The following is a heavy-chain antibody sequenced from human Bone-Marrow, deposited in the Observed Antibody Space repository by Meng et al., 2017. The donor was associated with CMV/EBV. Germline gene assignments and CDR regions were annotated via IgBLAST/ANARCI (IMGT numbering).Heavy chain of an antibody. V-gene: IGHV4-34*01. CDR3: ASESATYLGGRIYYHGMDV. J-gene: IGHJ6*02. CDR2: INHSGRT. CDR1: GGSFNAYY. D-gene: IGHD1-26*01. Sequence: SETLSLTCTVYGGSFNAYYYNWFRQAPGKGLEWIGEINHSGRTNYIPSLKSRVTISVDKSKNQFSLRLTSVTAADTAVYYCASESATYLGGRIYYHGMDVWGQGTTVTVYS.